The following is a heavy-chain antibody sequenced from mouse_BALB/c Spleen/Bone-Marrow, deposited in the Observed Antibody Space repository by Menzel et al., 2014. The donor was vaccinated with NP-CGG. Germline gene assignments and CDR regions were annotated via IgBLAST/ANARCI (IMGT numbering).Heavy chain of an antibody. Sequence: EVQLQQSEAEIVKPGASVKSSCTTSGFNIEDSYIYWMKQRPEQGLEWIGRIDPANGNTKYDPKFQGKATITVDTSSATAYLQLSSLTSEDTAVYYCARNYGSSLDYWGQGTTLTVSS. CDR3: ARNYGSSLDY. J-gene: IGHJ2*01. V-gene: IGHV14-3*02. CDR2: IDPANGNT. CDR1: GFNIEDSY. D-gene: IGHD1-1*01.